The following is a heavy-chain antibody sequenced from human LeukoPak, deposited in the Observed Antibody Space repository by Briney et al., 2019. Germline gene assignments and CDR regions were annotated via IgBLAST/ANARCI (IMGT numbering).Heavy chain of an antibody. CDR3: TRERPYNYGSGALLYYFDS. Sequence: GGSLRLSCAASGFTFHDYAMHWVRQAPGKGLEWVSGITWNSGSIDYVDSVKGRFTISRDNAKKSLYLQMNSLRAEDTAMYYCTRERPYNYGSGALLYYFDSWGQGTLVTVSS. J-gene: IGHJ4*02. CDR1: GFTFHDYA. V-gene: IGHV3-9*01. CDR2: ITWNSGSI. D-gene: IGHD3-10*01.